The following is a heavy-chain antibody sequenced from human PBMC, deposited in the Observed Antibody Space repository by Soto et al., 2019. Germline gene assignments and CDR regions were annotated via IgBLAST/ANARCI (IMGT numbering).Heavy chain of an antibody. J-gene: IGHJ4*01. CDR3: ARGRYFDWYPLYDH. D-gene: IGHD3-9*01. CDR2: ISGASSYT. CDR1: GFTLTDYY. Sequence: QVQLVESGGGLVKPGGSLRLSCAASGFTLTDYYMNWIRRSPGKGFEWISYISGASSYTDYADSVKGRFTISRDNANNSLYLQMHNLRAEDTGLYYCARGRYFDWYPLYDHWGHGTLVTVSS. V-gene: IGHV3-11*06.